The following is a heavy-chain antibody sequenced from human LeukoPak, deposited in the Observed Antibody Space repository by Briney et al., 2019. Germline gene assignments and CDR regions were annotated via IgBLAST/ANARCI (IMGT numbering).Heavy chain of an antibody. J-gene: IGHJ5*02. CDR1: GGSISSGGYS. V-gene: IGHV4-30-2*01. Sequence: SETLSFTCAASGGSISSGGYSWSWIRQPPGKGLEWIGYIYHSGSTYYNPSLKSRVTISVDRSTNQFSLKLSSVTAADTAVYYCARSVVAAFGGWFDPWGQGTLVTVSS. D-gene: IGHD2-15*01. CDR3: ARSVVAAFGGWFDP. CDR2: IYHSGST.